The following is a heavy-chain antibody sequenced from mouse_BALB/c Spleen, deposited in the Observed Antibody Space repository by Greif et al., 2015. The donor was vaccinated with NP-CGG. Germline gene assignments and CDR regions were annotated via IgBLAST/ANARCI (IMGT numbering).Heavy chain of an antibody. Sequence: DVKLQESGAELVKPGASVKLSCTASGFNIKDTYMHWVKQRPEQGLEWIGRIDPANGNTKYDPKFQGKATITADTSSNTAYLQLSSLTSEDTAVYYCAREGGGLFFDYWGQGTTLTVSS. CDR1: GFNIKDTY. D-gene: IGHD3-3*01. J-gene: IGHJ2*01. CDR2: IDPANGNT. CDR3: AREGGGLFFDY. V-gene: IGHV14-3*02.